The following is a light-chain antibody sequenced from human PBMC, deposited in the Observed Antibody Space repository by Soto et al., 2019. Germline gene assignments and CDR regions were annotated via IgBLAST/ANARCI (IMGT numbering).Light chain of an antibody. Sequence: EIVLTQSPGTLSLSPGERDTLSCRASQSVSSSYLAWYQQKSGQAPRLLIYGASSRATGIPDRFSGSGSGKDFTITISRLEPEDFAVYYCQQYGSSPRTVGQGTKVEIK. J-gene: IGKJ1*01. CDR3: QQYGSSPRT. CDR2: GAS. CDR1: QSVSSSY. V-gene: IGKV3-20*01.